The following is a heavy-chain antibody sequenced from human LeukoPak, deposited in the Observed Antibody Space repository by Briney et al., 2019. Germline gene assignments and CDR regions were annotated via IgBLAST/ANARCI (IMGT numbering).Heavy chain of an antibody. CDR3: ARDRNYYDRSGSDAFDI. D-gene: IGHD3-22*01. J-gene: IGHJ3*02. Sequence: GGSLRLSCAASGFTFSSYSMNWVRQAPGKGLEWVSYISSSSSTIYYADSVKGRFTISRDNAKNSLYLQMNSLRDEDTAVYYCARDRNYYDRSGSDAFDIWGQGTMVTVSS. V-gene: IGHV3-48*02. CDR2: ISSSSSTI. CDR1: GFTFSSYS.